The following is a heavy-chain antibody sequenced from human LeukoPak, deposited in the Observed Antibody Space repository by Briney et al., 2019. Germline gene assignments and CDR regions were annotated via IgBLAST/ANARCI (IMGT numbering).Heavy chain of an antibody. Sequence: SETLSLTRAVYGGSFSGYYWSWIRQPPGKGLEWIGEINHSGSTNYNPSLKSRVTISVDTSKNQFSLKLSSVTAADTAVYYCARGQGSYFWSGYFGNWFDPWGEGTLVTVSS. D-gene: IGHD3-3*01. CDR3: ARGQGSYFWSGYFGNWFDP. CDR2: INHSGST. V-gene: IGHV4-34*01. CDR1: GGSFSGYY. J-gene: IGHJ5*02.